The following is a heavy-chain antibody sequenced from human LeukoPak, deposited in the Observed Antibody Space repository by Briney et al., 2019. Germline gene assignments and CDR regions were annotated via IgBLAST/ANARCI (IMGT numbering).Heavy chain of an antibody. J-gene: IGHJ4*02. V-gene: IGHV3-30*02. CDR2: IRYDGRNK. CDR1: GFTFSSYG. D-gene: IGHD2-15*01. CDR3: ARCGSGGSCYSGWGYFDY. Sequence: GGSLRLSCAASGFTFSSYGMNWVRQAPGKGLEWVAFIRYDGRNKYYADSVKGRFTISRDNSKNTLYLQMNSLRAEDTAVYYCARCGSGGSCYSGWGYFDYWGQGTLVTVSS.